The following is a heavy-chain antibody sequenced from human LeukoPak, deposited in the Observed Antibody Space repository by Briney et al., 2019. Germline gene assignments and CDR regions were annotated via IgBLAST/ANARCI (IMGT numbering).Heavy chain of an antibody. CDR2: IYYSGST. D-gene: IGHD5-18*01. J-gene: IGHJ4*02. Sequence: SETLSLTCTVSGGSISSSNYYWGWIRQPPGKGLEWIGSIYYSGSTYSNPSLKSRVIISVDTSKSQFSLKVSSVTAADTGVYHCVRLRGYSYGSVDYWGQGTLVTVSS. V-gene: IGHV4-39*01. CDR1: GGSISSSNYY. CDR3: VRLRGYSYGSVDY.